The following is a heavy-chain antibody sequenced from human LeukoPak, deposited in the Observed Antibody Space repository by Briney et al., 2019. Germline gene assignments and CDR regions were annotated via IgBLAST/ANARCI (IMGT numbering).Heavy chain of an antibody. CDR2: ICTSGGCI. CDR1: GFTFGS. Sequence: GGSLRLSCAASGFTFGSMSWVRQAPGKVLEWVSAICTSGGCIYYADSVKGRFTISRDSSKNTLYLQMNSLRVEDTAVYYCAKGGRSDAFDMWGQGTMVSVSS. CDR3: AKGGRSDAFDM. V-gene: IGHV3-23*01. J-gene: IGHJ3*02.